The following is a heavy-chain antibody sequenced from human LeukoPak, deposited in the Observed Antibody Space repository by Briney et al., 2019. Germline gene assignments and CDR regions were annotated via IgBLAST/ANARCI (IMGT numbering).Heavy chain of an antibody. CDR2: ISASGGNT. CDR1: GFTFSSYA. CDR3: AKRTMTTKTFDY. V-gene: IGHV3-23*01. Sequence: GRSLRLSCAASGFTFSSYAMSWVRQAPGKGLEWVSGISASGGNTNYADSVKGRFTISRDNSKNTLYLQMNSLRAEDTAVYFCAKRTMTTKTFDYWGQGALVTVSS. D-gene: IGHD4-17*01. J-gene: IGHJ4*02.